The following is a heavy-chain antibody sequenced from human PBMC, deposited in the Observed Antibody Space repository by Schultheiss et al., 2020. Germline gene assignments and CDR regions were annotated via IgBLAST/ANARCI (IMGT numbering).Heavy chain of an antibody. D-gene: IGHD6-19*01. CDR1: GGSISSSSYY. CDR3: ARGWADAFDI. CDR2: IYYSGST. V-gene: IGHV4-39*01. Sequence: QTLSLTCTVSGGSISSSSYYWGWIRQPPGKGLEWIGSIYYSGSTYYNPSLKSRVTISVDTSKNQFSLKLSSVTAADTAVYYCARGWADAFDIWGQGTMVTVSS. J-gene: IGHJ3*02.